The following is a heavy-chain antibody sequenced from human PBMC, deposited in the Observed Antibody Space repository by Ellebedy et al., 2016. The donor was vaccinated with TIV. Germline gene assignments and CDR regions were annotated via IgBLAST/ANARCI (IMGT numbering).Heavy chain of an antibody. CDR2: IYYTGSI. CDR1: GGSISSDY. V-gene: IGHV4-59*01. D-gene: IGHD6-19*01. CDR3: ARRVSVAGSNWFDP. J-gene: IGHJ5*02. Sequence: GSLRLSXTVSGGSISSDYWSWIRQPPGKGLEWIAFIYYTGSISYNPSLKSRISMSVNTTKNQFSLRLRSVTAADTAVYYCARRVSVAGSNWFDPWGQGTLVTVSS.